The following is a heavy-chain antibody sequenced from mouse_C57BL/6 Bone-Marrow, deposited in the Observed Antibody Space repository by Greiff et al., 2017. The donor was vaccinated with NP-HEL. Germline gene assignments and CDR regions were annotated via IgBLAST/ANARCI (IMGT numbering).Heavy chain of an antibody. CDR3: VRGYYGSSYEYFDV. CDR1: GFSFNTYA. J-gene: IGHJ1*03. Sequence: EVKLVESGGGLVQPKGSLKLSCAASGFSFNTYAMNWVRQAPGKGLEWVARIRSKSNNYATYYADSVKDRFTISRDDSESMLYLQMNNLKTEDTAMYYCVRGYYGSSYEYFDVWGTGTTVTVSS. CDR2: IRSKSNNYAT. V-gene: IGHV10-1*01. D-gene: IGHD1-1*01.